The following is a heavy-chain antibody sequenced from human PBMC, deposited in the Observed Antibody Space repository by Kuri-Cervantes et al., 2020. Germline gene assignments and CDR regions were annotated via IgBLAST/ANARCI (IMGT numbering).Heavy chain of an antibody. Sequence: GESLKISCAASGFTLSNYNMNWVRQAPGKGLEWVSYISSNSQTIFYADSVKGRFTISRDNARDSLYLQMNSLRDEDTAVYYCARDPSGSPGYWGQGTLVTVSS. V-gene: IGHV3-48*02. CDR2: ISSNSQTI. J-gene: IGHJ4*02. D-gene: IGHD1-26*01. CDR3: ARDPSGSPGY. CDR1: GFTLSNYN.